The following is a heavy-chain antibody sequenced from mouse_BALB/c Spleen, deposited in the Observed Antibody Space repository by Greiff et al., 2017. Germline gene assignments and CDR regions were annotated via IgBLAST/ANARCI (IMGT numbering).Heavy chain of an antibody. V-gene: IGHV5-17*02. D-gene: IGHD2-2*01. CDR2: ISSGSSTI. CDR3: ARSGYDAPYYAMDY. CDR1: GFTFSSFG. Sequence: EVKVVESGGGLVQPGGSRKLSCAASGFTFSSFGMHWVRQTPEKGLEWVAYISSGSSTIYYADTVKGRFTISSDNPKNTLFLQMTSLRSEDTAMYYCARSGYDAPYYAMDYWGQGTSVTVSS. J-gene: IGHJ4*01.